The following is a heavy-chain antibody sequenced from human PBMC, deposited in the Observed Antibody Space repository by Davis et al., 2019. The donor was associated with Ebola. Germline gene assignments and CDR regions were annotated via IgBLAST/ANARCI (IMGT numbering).Heavy chain of an antibody. J-gene: IGHJ4*02. V-gene: IGHV3-23*01. CDR2: TSGKGNST. Sequence: GESLKISCVASGFTFSNYAMSWVRQAPGKGLAWVAGTSGKGNSTDYAASVKGRFTVSRDNSKNTLYLQMNSLSAEDTAVYYCAKEGAGSGGWGPAGYWGQGTLVTVSS. CDR1: GFTFSNYA. CDR3: AKEGAGSGGWGPAGY. D-gene: IGHD6-19*01.